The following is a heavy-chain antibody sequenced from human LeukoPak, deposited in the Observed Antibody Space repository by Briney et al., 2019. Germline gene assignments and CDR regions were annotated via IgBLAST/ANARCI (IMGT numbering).Heavy chain of an antibody. V-gene: IGHV4-59*01. CDR2: IYYSGST. D-gene: IGHD3-16*01. CDR3: ARDLGLKRFDP. Sequence: SETLSLTCTVSGGSISSYYWSWIRQPPGKGLEWIGYIYYSGSTNYNPSLKSRVAISVDTSKNQFSLKLSSVTAADTAVYYCARDLGLKRFDPWGQGTLVTVSS. J-gene: IGHJ5*02. CDR1: GGSISSYY.